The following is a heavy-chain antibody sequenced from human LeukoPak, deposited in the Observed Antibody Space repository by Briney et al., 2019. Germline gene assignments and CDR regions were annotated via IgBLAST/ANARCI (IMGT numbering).Heavy chain of an antibody. D-gene: IGHD3-22*01. CDR3: ARSFTYYYDSSGYYNY. J-gene: IGHJ4*02. CDR2: ISAYNGNT. CDR1: GYTFTSYG. V-gene: IGHV1-18*01. Sequence: GASVKVSCKASGYTFTSYGISWVRQAPGQGLEWMGWISAYNGNTNYAQKLQGRVTMTTDTSTSTAYMELRSLRSDDTAVYYCARSFTYYYDSSGYYNYWGQGTLSPSPQ.